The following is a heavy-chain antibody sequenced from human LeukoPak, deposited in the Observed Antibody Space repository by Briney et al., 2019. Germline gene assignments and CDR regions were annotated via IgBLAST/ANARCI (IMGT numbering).Heavy chain of an antibody. V-gene: IGHV1-18*01. J-gene: IGHJ4*02. CDR1: GYTFINYG. CDR2: ISGYIGNT. Sequence: VASVKVSCKTSGYTFINYGISWVRQAPGQGLEWMGWISGYIGNTIYAQKFQGRVTMTTDTSTSTAYMELRSLRSEDTAVYYCARGDCSSTSCHEEGSFDYWGQGTLVTVSS. D-gene: IGHD2-2*01. CDR3: ARGDCSSTSCHEEGSFDY.